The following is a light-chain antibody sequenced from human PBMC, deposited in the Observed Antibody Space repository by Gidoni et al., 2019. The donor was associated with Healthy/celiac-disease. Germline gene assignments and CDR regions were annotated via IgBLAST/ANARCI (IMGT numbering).Light chain of an antibody. Sequence: QSVLTQPPSASGTPGQRVTISCSGGSSNIGSNTVNWYQHPPGTAPKLLIYSNSQRPSGVPDRFSGSKSGTSASLAISGLQSEDEADYYCAAWDDSLNGPVFGGGTKLTVL. J-gene: IGLJ2*01. V-gene: IGLV1-44*01. CDR1: SSNIGSNT. CDR2: SNS. CDR3: AAWDDSLNGPV.